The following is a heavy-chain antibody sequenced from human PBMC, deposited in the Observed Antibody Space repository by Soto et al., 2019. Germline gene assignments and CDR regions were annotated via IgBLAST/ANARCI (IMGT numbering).Heavy chain of an antibody. V-gene: IGHV4-59*08. J-gene: IGHJ6*03. CDR3: ARRYDFWSGYLYYYYMDV. CDR1: GGSISSYY. CDR2: IYYSGST. Sequence: QVQLQESGPGLVKPSEPLSLTCTVSGGSISSYYWSWIRQPTGKGLEWIGYIYYSGSTNYNPSLKSRVTITVDTSKNQFSLKLSSVTAADTAVYYCARRYDFWSGYLYYYYMDVWGKGTTVTVSS. D-gene: IGHD3-3*01.